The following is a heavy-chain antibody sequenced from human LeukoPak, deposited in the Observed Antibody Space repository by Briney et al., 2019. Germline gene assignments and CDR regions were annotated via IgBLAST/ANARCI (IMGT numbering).Heavy chain of an antibody. J-gene: IGHJ4*02. CDR1: GYTFTSYA. CDR3: ARDYDYYDSSGYYYFDY. CDR2: INTNTGNP. D-gene: IGHD3-22*01. V-gene: IGHV7-4-1*02. Sequence: ASVKVSCKASGYTFTSYAMNWVRQAPGQGLEWMGWINTNTGNPTYAQGFTGRFVFSLDTPVSTAYLQISSLKAEDTAVYYCARDYDYYDSSGYYYFDYWGQGTLVTVSS.